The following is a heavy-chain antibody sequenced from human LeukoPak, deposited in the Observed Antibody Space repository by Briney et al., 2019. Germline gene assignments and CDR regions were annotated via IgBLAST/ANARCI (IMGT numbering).Heavy chain of an antibody. Sequence: GGSLRLSCAASGFTFSSYAMSWVRQAPGKGLEWVSAISGSGGSTYYADSVKGRFTISRDNSKNTLYLQMNSLRAEDTAVYYCANALYSYGYELGYWGQGTLVTVSS. CDR2: ISGSGGST. D-gene: IGHD5-18*01. CDR1: GFTFSSYA. J-gene: IGHJ4*02. V-gene: IGHV3-23*01. CDR3: ANALYSYGYELGY.